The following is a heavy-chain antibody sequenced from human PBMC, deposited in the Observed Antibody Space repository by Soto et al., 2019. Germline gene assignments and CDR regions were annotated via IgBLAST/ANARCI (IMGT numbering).Heavy chain of an antibody. CDR1: GLSLSTTGMG. J-gene: IGHJ6*02. D-gene: IGHD2-21*02. V-gene: IGHV2-5*02. Sequence: QITLKESGPTLVKPTQTLTLTCTFSGLSLSTTGMGVGWIRHPPGKAPEWLALIYWDGAKRYSPPLQSRITTTKETSKNQVVVTMTKMDPVDTATYYCVHIRGGGDCLKHYSSHSDYGVDVWGQGTKVTVSS. CDR2: IYWDGAK. CDR3: VHIRGGGDCLKHYSSHSDYGVDV.